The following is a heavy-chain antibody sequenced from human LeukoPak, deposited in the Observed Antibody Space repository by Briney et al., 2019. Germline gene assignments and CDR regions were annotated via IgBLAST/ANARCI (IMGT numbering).Heavy chain of an antibody. CDR3: ASLYVGDSSSWPPLDF. CDR1: SGSISTSSYY. Sequence: PSETLSLTCTVSSGSISTSSYYWGWIRQPPGKGLEWIGSIYYSGRTYYNPSLKSRLTISVKTSKSQFSLKLTLVTAADTAVYYCASLYVGDSSSWPPLDFWGQGTLVTVSS. J-gene: IGHJ4*02. V-gene: IGHV4-39*01. D-gene: IGHD6-13*01. CDR2: IYYSGRT.